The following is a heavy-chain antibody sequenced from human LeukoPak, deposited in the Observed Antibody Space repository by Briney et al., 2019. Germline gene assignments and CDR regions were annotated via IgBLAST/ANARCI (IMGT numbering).Heavy chain of an antibody. D-gene: IGHD3-22*01. CDR3: ATTSGYYYDSSGSLGYYFDY. J-gene: IGHJ4*02. V-gene: IGHV4-30-4*01. CDR2: IYYSGST. CDR1: GGSISSGDYY. Sequence: SETLSLTCTVSGGSISSGDYYWGWIRQPPGKGLEWIGYIYYSGSTYYNPSLKSRVTISVDTSKNQFSLKLSSVTAADTAVYYCATTSGYYYDSSGSLGYYFDYWGQGTLVTVSS.